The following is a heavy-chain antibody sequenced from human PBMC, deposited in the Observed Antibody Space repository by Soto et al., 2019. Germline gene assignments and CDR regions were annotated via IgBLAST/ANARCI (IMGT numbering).Heavy chain of an antibody. CDR2: INPSGGST. Sequence: GASVKVSCTASGYTFTSYYMHWVRQAPGQGLEWMGIINPSGGSTSYAQKFQGRVTMTRDTSTSTVYMELSSLRSEDTAVYYCARGPRALKYSGSYLEGFDYWGQGTLVTVSS. CDR1: GYTFTSYY. CDR3: ARGPRALKYSGSYLEGFDY. D-gene: IGHD1-26*01. V-gene: IGHV1-46*01. J-gene: IGHJ4*02.